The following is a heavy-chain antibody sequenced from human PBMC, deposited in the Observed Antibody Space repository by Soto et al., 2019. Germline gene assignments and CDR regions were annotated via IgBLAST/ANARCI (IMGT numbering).Heavy chain of an antibody. D-gene: IGHD3-10*01. Sequence: PSETLSLTCTVSGGSISGGDYYWNWIRQPPGKGLEWIGYVFYSGATNYSPSLKSRAAISMDTSKNQFSLSLTSVTAADTAVYYCARAGFSYGHLLFWGQGIRVTVSS. V-gene: IGHV4-30-4*01. CDR1: GGSISGGDYY. CDR2: VFYSGAT. J-gene: IGHJ4*02. CDR3: ARAGFSYGHLLF.